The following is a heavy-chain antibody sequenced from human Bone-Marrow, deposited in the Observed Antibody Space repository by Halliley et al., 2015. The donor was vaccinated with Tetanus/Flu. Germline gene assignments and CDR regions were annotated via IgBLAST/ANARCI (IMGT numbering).Heavy chain of an antibody. CDR3: AREIQTQYDILTGLRPPDD. CDR2: INPHDGRT. J-gene: IGHJ4*02. CDR1: RYIFSAYY. Sequence: QLVQSGAEVKRPGASVKISCKTSRYIFSAYYIHWVRQAPGQGLEWMGIINPHDGRTNNAQQFQGRITMTRDTSTSTVYMDLSSLRAEDTALYYCAREIQTQYDILTGLRPPDDWGQGTLVTVSS. D-gene: IGHD3-9*01. V-gene: IGHV1-46*01.